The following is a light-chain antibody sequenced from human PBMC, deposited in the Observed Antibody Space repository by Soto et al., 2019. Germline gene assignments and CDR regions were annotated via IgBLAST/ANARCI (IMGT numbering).Light chain of an antibody. CDR2: DAS. CDR1: QSISSW. V-gene: IGKV1-5*01. CDR3: QHYNSYSEA. J-gene: IGKJ1*01. Sequence: DIQMTQSPSTLSASVGDRVTITCRASQSISSWLAWYQQKPGKAPKLLIYDASGLESGVPSRFSGSGSGTEVTLTISSLQPDDFATYYCQHYNSYSEAFGQGTKVDI.